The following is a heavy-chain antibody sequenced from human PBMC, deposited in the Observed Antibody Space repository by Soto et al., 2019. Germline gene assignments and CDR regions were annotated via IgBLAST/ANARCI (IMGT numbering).Heavy chain of an antibody. Sequence: GGSLRLSCAASGFTFSSYAMHWVRQAPGKGLEWVAVISYDGSNKYYADSVKGRFTISRDNSKNTLYLQMNSLRAEDTAVYYCASFIAADGTRTDYWGKGTLVTVSS. CDR2: ISYDGSNK. D-gene: IGHD6-13*01. CDR1: GFTFSSYA. V-gene: IGHV3-30-3*01. CDR3: ASFIAADGTRTDY. J-gene: IGHJ4*02.